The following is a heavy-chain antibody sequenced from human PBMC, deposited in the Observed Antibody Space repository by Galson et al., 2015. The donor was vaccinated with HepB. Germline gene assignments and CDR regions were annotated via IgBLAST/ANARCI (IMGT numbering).Heavy chain of an antibody. CDR3: ARLQGVGVLWFGELPYGMDV. CDR2: IYPGDSDT. J-gene: IGHJ6*02. Sequence: QSGAEVKKPGESLKISCKGSGYSFTSYWIGWVRQMPGRGLEWMGIIYPGDSDTRYSPSFQGQVTISADKSISTAYLQWSSLKASDTAMYYCARLQGVGVLWFGELPYGMDVWGQGTTVTVSS. CDR1: GYSFTSYW. D-gene: IGHD3-10*01. V-gene: IGHV5-51*01.